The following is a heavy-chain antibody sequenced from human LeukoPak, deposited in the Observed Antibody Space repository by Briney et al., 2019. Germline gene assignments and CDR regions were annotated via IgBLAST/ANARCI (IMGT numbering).Heavy chain of an antibody. V-gene: IGHV3-30*18. CDR1: GFTFSSYG. Sequence: GGSLRLSCAASGFTFSSYGMHWVRQAPGKGLEWVAAISYDGSNKNDADSVKGRFTITRDNSKNTLYLQMNSMRVEDTAVYYCAKGGRAAADRNFDLWGRGTLVTVSS. J-gene: IGHJ2*01. CDR3: AKGGRAAADRNFDL. CDR2: ISYDGSNK. D-gene: IGHD6-13*01.